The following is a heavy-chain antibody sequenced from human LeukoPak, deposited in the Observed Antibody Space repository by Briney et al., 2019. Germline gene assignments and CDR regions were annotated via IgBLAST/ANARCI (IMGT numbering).Heavy chain of an antibody. D-gene: IGHD3-10*01. CDR1: GYTFTSYG. J-gene: IGHJ4*02. V-gene: IGHV1-18*01. CDR2: ISAYNGNT. Sequence: ASVKVSCKASGYTFTSYGISWVRQAPGQGLEWMGWISAYNGNTNYAQKLQGRVTMTTDPSKSTAYMEVRSRRSDGPAVYYCARGGLWFGELLGTFDYWGQGNLVTVSS. CDR3: ARGGLWFGELLGTFDY.